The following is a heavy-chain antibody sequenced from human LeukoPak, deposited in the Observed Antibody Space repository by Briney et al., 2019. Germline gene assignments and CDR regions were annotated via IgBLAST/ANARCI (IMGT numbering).Heavy chain of an antibody. V-gene: IGHV4-4*07. CDR2: IYTSGST. J-gene: IGHJ5*02. D-gene: IGHD6-19*01. CDR1: GRSISSYY. Sequence: PSETLSLTCTVSGRSISSYYWSWIRQPAGKGLEWIGRIYTSGSTNYNPSLKSRVTVSVDTSKNQFSLKLSSVTAADTAVYYCARETRGAIAVAGTVLWFDPWGQGTLVTVSS. CDR3: ARETRGAIAVAGTVLWFDP.